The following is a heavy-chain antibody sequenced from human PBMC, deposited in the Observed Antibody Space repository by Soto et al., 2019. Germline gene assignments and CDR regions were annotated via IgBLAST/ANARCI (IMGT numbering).Heavy chain of an antibody. J-gene: IGHJ5*01. V-gene: IGHV3-23*01. Sequence: GGSLRLSCAASGFTFSSYAMSWVRQAPGKGLEWVSAISGSGGSTYYADSVKGRFTVSRDNSKNTLYLQMNSLRAEDTAVYYCAKASGSYYYWFDYWGQGTLVTVSS. CDR3: AKASGSYYYWFDY. D-gene: IGHD1-26*01. CDR1: GFTFSSYA. CDR2: ISGSGGST.